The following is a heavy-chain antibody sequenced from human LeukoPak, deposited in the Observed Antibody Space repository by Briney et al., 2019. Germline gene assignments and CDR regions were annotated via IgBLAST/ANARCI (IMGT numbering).Heavy chain of an antibody. CDR3: ARAITTSESV. Sequence: PGGSLRLSCAASGFSFSTYWMNWVRQAPGKGLEWVANIKEDGSKKYYVASVMGRFTISRDNAKNSLYLQMNSLRAEDTAVYYCARAITTSESVWGQGTLVTVS. CDR2: IKEDGSKK. J-gene: IGHJ4*02. V-gene: IGHV3-7*04. D-gene: IGHD1-14*01. CDR1: GFSFSTYW.